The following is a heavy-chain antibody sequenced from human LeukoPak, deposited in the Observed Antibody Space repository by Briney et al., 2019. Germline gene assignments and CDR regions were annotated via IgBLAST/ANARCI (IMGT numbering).Heavy chain of an antibody. CDR1: GFTFSGST. V-gene: IGHV3-73*01. CDR3: ARRAGAYSHPYDY. J-gene: IGHJ4*02. CDR2: IRSKANSYAA. D-gene: IGHD4/OR15-4a*01. Sequence: SGGSLRLSCAASGFTFSGSTMHWVRQASGKGLEWVGRIRSKANSYAAAYAASAKGRFSISRDDSKNTAYLQMNSLRAEDTAVYYCARRAGAYSHPYDYWGQGTLVTVSS.